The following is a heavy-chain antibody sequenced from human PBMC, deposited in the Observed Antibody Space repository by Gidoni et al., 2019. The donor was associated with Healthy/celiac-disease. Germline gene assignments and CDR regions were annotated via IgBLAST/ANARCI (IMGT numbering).Heavy chain of an antibody. CDR2: INPNSGGT. V-gene: IGHV1-2*02. D-gene: IGHD1-26*01. J-gene: IGHJ6*02. CDR3: AEGRGVGAIQSFYYYYGMDV. CDR1: GYTFTGYY. Sequence: QVQLVQSGAEVKKPGASVKVSCKASGYTFTGYYMHWVRQAPGQGLEWMGWINPNSGGTNYAQKFQGRVTMTRDTSISTAYMELSRLRSDDTAVYYCAEGRGVGAIQSFYYYYGMDVWGQGTTVTVSS.